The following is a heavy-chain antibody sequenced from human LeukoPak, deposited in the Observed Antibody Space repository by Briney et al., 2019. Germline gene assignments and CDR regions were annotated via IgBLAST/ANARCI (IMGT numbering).Heavy chain of an antibody. Sequence: PGGSLRLSCADAGGTFSCYAMSWARQAPGKGLEWVGFIRSKAYGGTTQYAASVKGRLTISRDDSKSIAYLQMNSLKTEDTAVEYWTTYDPSDYYGIDVWGQGTTVTVSS. CDR3: TTYDPSDYYGIDV. D-gene: IGHD5-12*01. V-gene: IGHV3-49*04. CDR1: GGTFSCYA. J-gene: IGHJ6*02. CDR2: IRSKAYGGTT.